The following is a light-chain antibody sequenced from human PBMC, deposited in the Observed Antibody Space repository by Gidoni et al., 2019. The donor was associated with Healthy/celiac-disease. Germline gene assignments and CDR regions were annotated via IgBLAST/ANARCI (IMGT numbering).Light chain of an antibody. J-gene: IGKJ1*01. CDR2: AAS. V-gene: IGKV1-8*01. Sequence: AIRITQSPSSLSASTGDRVTITCRASQGISSYLAWYQQKPGKAPKLLIYAASTLQSGVPSRFSGSGSGTAFTLTISCLQAEDFATYYCQQYYSYPRAFGQXTKVEIK. CDR1: QGISSY. CDR3: QQYYSYPRA.